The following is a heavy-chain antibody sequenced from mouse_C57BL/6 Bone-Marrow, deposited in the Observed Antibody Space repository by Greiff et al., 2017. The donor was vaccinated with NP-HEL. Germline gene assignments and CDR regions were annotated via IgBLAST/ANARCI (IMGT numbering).Heavy chain of an antibody. D-gene: IGHD2-3*01. Sequence: VQLQQSGPELVKPGASVKISCKASGYAFSSSWMNWVKQRPGKGLEWIGRIYPGDGDTNYNGKFKGKATLTADKSSSTAYMQRSSLTSEDSAVYFCARRRDDGYYLWGQGTTLTVSS. V-gene: IGHV1-82*01. CDR1: GYAFSSSW. CDR2: IYPGDGDT. J-gene: IGHJ2*01. CDR3: ARRRDDGYYL.